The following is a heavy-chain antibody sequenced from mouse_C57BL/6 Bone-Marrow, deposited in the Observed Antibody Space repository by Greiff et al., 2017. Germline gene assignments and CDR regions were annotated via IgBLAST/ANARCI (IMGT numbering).Heavy chain of an antibody. V-gene: IGHV1-55*01. CDR3: ARYYGSSYGYFDY. J-gene: IGHJ2*01. Sequence: QVQLQQPGAELVKPGASVKMSCKASGYTFTSYWITWVKQRPGQGLEWIGDIYPGSGSTNYNEKFKSKATLTVDKSSSTAYMQLSSLTSEDSAVYYCARYYGSSYGYFDYWGQGTTLTVSS. D-gene: IGHD1-1*01. CDR2: IYPGSGST. CDR1: GYTFTSYW.